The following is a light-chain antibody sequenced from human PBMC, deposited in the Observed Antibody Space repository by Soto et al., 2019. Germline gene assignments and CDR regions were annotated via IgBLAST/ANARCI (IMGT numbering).Light chain of an antibody. J-gene: IGLJ1*01. CDR1: SSYVGGYNY. CDR3: SSYRSSDTRV. CDR2: DVS. V-gene: IGLV2-14*03. Sequence: QSVLTQPASVSGSPGQSITISCTGTSSYVGGYNYVSWYQQHPGKAPKLIIFDVSDRPSGVSNRFSGSKSDNTASLTISGLQPEDEADYYCSSYRSSDTRVFGTGTKVTVL.